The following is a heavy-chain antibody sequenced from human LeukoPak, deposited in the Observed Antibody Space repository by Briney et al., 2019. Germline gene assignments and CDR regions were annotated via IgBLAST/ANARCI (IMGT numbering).Heavy chain of an antibody. D-gene: IGHD1-26*01. Sequence: SETLSLTCAVYGGSFSGYYWSWIRQPPGKGLEWIGEINHSGSTNYNPSLKSRVTISVDTSKNQFSLKLSSVTAADTAVYYCARHRPGATTYSPSYYYYMDVWGKGTTVTVSS. CDR1: GGSFSGYY. J-gene: IGHJ6*03. V-gene: IGHV4-34*01. CDR3: ARHRPGATTYSPSYYYYMDV. CDR2: INHSGST.